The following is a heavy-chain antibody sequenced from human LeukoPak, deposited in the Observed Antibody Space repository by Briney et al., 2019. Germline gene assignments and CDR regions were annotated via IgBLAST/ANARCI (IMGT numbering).Heavy chain of an antibody. CDR3: VGLLTTDAFDI. V-gene: IGHV3-21*01. D-gene: IGHD2-15*01. CDR2: ISSSSSYI. J-gene: IGHJ3*02. Sequence: GSLRLSCAASGFTFSSYSMNWVRQAPGKGLEWVSSISSSSSYIYYADSVKGRFTISRDNAKNSLYLQMNSLRAKDTAVYYCVGLLTTDAFDIWGQGTMVTVSS. CDR1: GFTFSSYS.